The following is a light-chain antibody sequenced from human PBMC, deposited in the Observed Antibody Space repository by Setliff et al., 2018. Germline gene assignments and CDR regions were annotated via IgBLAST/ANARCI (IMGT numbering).Light chain of an antibody. V-gene: IGLV2-14*03. CDR3: SPYTSNGLYV. CDR2: EVS. J-gene: IGLJ1*01. CDR1: SGDIGSFTF. Sequence: QSALTQPASVSGSPGQSITISCTGSSGDIGSFTFVSWYQQYPDEAPKLIIFEVSDRPSGISDRFSGSKSANTASLTISGLQAEDEADYYCSPYTSNGLYVFGTGTKVTVL.